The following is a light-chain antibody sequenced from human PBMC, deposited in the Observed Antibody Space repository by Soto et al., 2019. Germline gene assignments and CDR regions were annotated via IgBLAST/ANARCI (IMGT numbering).Light chain of an antibody. J-gene: IGLJ2*01. CDR2: DVS. CDR3: ISYAGSNNWV. Sequence: QSVLTQPPSASGSPGQSVTISCTGTSSDVGGYNYVSWYQQHPGKAPKLMIYDVSKRPSGVPDHFSGSKSGNTASLTVSGLQAEDEADYYCISYAGSNNWVFGGGTKVTVL. CDR1: SSDVGGYNY. V-gene: IGLV2-8*01.